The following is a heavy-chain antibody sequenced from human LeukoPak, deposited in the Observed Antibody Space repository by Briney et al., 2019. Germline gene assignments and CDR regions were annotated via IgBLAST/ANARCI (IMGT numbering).Heavy chain of an antibody. CDR1: GFTFSDYY. D-gene: IGHD1-1*01. J-gene: IGHJ4*02. CDR2: ISSSGSTI. CDR3: ARTGFEELEPLPFDY. V-gene: IGHV3-11*01. Sequence: PGGSLRLSCAASGFTFSDYYMSWIRPAPGKGLEWVSYISSSGSTIYYADSVKGRFTISRDNAKNSLYLQMNSLRAEDTAVYYCARTGFEELEPLPFDYWGQGTLVTVSS.